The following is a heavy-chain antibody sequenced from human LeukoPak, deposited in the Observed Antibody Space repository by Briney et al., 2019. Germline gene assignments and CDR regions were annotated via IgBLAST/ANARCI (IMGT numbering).Heavy chain of an antibody. CDR1: GGSISSYY. CDR2: IYYSGST. Sequence: SETLSLTCTVSGGSISSYYWSWIRQPPGKGLEWIGYIYYSGSTNYNPSLKSRVTISVDRSKNQLSLKLSSMTAADTAVYYCAMEYSSSSGFDYWGQGTLVTVSS. D-gene: IGHD6-6*01. CDR3: AMEYSSSSGFDY. V-gene: IGHV4-59*08. J-gene: IGHJ4*02.